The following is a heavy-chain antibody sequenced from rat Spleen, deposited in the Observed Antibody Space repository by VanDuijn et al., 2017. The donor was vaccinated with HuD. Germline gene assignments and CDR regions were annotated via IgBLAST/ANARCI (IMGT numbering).Heavy chain of an antibody. CDR2: ISYEGSST. V-gene: IGHV5-22*01. CDR1: GFTFSDYY. CDR3: ARLTFGPDGGFDY. J-gene: IGHJ2*01. D-gene: IGHD1-7*01. Sequence: EVQLVESGGGLVQPGRSLKLSCAASGFTFSDYYMAWVRQAPKKGLEWVASISYEGSSTYYGDSVKGRFTISRDNAKSTLYLQMNSLRSEDTATYYCARLTFGPDGGFDYWGQGVMVTVSS.